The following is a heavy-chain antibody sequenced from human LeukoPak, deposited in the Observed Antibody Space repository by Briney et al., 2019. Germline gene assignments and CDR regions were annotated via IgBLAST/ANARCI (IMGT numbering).Heavy chain of an antibody. CDR3: AREAYDILTGYQVN. J-gene: IGHJ4*02. CDR1: GFTFSSYS. Sequence: GGSLRLSCAASGFTFSSYSMNWVRQAPGKGLEWVSSISSSSSYIYYADSVKGRFAISRDNAKNSLYLQMNSLRAEDTAVYYCAREAYDILTGYQVNWGQGTLVTVSS. V-gene: IGHV3-21*01. CDR2: ISSSSSYI. D-gene: IGHD3-9*01.